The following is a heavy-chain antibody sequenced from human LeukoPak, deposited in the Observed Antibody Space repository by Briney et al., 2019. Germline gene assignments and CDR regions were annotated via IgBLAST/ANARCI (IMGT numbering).Heavy chain of an antibody. J-gene: IGHJ4*02. CDR1: GFTFINYW. V-gene: IGHV3-7*01. CDR3: ARSPDGFDY. CDR2: IKPDESEK. Sequence: GGSLRLSCAASGFTFINYWMSWVRQPPGKGLEWVANIKPDESEKFYVDSVKGRFTISRDNAKNSLYLQMNSLRAEDTAVCYCARSPDGFDYWGQGTLVTVSS.